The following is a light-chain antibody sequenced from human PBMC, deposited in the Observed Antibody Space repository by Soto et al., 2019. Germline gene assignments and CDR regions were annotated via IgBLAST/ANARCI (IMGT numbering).Light chain of an antibody. Sequence: QSALTQPPSASGSPGQSVTISCTGISSDVGGYNYVSWYQHHPGKAPKLMIYEVSRRPSGVPDRFSGSKSGNTASLTVSGLQAEDEADYYCSSFAGSNNVVFGGGTKLTVL. J-gene: IGLJ2*01. CDR3: SSFAGSNNVV. V-gene: IGLV2-8*01. CDR1: SSDVGGYNY. CDR2: EVS.